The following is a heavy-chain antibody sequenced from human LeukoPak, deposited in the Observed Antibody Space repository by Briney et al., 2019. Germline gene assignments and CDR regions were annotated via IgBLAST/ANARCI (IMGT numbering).Heavy chain of an antibody. Sequence: ASVKVSCKASGYTFTSYGISWVRQAPGQGLEWMGWISAYNGNTNYAQKLQGRVTMTTDTSTSTAYMELSSLRSEDTAVYYCAREVVVAATHYYYYMDVWGKGTTVTVSS. J-gene: IGHJ6*03. CDR3: AREVVVAATHYYYYMDV. CDR1: GYTFTSYG. CDR2: ISAYNGNT. V-gene: IGHV1-18*01. D-gene: IGHD2-15*01.